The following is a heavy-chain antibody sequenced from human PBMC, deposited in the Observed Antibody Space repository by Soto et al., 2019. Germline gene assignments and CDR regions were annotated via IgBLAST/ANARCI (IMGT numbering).Heavy chain of an antibody. CDR3: ARDIVGATPYYYYGMDV. CDR2: IKQDGSEK. D-gene: IGHD1-26*01. Sequence: GGSLRLSCAASGFTFSSYWMSWVRQAPGKGLEWVANIKQDGSEKYYVDSVKGRFTISRDNDKNSLYLQMNSLKAEDTAVYYCARDIVGATPYYYYGMDVWGQGTTVTVSS. CDR1: GFTFSSYW. J-gene: IGHJ6*02. V-gene: IGHV3-7*01.